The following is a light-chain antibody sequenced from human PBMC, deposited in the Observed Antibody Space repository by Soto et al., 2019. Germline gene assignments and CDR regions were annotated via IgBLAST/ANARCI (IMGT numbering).Light chain of an antibody. CDR3: SSSTSSNTWV. V-gene: IGLV2-18*02. CDR1: SSDVGSYNR. CDR2: EVS. Sequence: QSALTQPPSVSGSPGQSVTISCTGTSSDVGSYNRVSWYQQPPGTAPKLMIYEVSNRPSGVPDRFFGSKSGNTASLTISGLQAEDEADYYCSSSTSSNTWVFGGGTKLTVL. J-gene: IGLJ3*02.